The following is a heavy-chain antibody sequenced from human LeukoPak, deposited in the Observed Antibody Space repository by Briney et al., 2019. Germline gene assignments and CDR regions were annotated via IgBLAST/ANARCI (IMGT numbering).Heavy chain of an antibody. CDR2: IYYSGST. D-gene: IGHD6-19*01. Sequence: PSETLSLTCTVSGGSISSYYWSWIRQPPGKGLEWIGYIYYSGSTNYNASLKSRVTISVDTSKNQFSLKLSSVTAADTAVYYCARTTTGYSSGWYGTYFDYWGQGTLVTVSS. CDR3: ARTTTGYSSGWYGTYFDY. V-gene: IGHV4-59*01. J-gene: IGHJ4*02. CDR1: GGSISSYY.